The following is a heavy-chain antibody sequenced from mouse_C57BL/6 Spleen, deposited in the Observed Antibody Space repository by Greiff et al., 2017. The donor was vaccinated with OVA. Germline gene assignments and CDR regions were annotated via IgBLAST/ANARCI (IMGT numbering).Heavy chain of an antibody. J-gene: IGHJ1*03. CDR3: ASYDYYWYFDV. CDR1: GYTFTSYW. D-gene: IGHD2-4*01. Sequence: VKLQQPGAELVRPGTSVKLSCKASGYTFTSYWMHWVKQRPGQGLEWIGVIDPSDSYTNYNQKFKGKATLTVDTSSSTAYMQLSSLTSEDSAVYYCASYDYYWYFDVWGTGTTVTVSS. V-gene: IGHV1-59*01. CDR2: IDPSDSYT.